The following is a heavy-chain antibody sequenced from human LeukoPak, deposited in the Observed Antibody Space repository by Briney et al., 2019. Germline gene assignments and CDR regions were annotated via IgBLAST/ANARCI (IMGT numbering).Heavy chain of an antibody. CDR1: GYTFSGYY. J-gene: IGHJ4*02. CDR3: ARDLVGATSFDY. V-gene: IGHV1-8*02. D-gene: IGHD1-26*01. Sequence: GASVKVSCKASGYTFSGYYIHWVRQATGQGLEWMGWMNPNSGNTGYAQKFQGRVTMTRNTSISTAYMELSSLRSEDTAVYYCARDLVGATSFDYWGQGTLVTVSS. CDR2: MNPNSGNT.